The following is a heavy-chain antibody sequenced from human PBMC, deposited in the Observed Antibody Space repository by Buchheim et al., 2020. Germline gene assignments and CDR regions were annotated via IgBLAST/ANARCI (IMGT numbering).Heavy chain of an antibody. CDR3: AKVGSSHYYYYGMDV. D-gene: IGHD6-13*01. CDR1: GFTFSSYA. J-gene: IGHJ6*02. Sequence: EVQLFESGGGLVPPGGSLRPSCAASGFTFSSYAMCWVRPAPGKGLEWVSAISGSGGSAYSADSVWGRFTISRDRSKNTLYLQMNSLRAEDTAVYYCAKVGSSHYYYYGMDVWGQGTT. CDR2: ISGSGGSA. V-gene: IGHV3-23*01.